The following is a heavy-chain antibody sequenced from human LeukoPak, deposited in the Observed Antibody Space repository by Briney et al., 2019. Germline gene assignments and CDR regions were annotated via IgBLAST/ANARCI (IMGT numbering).Heavy chain of an antibody. CDR3: ARDHTMVRGVIDY. D-gene: IGHD3-10*01. J-gene: IGHJ4*02. CDR1: GFTFSSYA. V-gene: IGHV3-23*01. CDR2: ISGSGGST. Sequence: GGSLRLSCAASGFTFSSYAMSWVRQAPGKGLEWVSAISGSGGSTYYADSVKGRFTISRDNSKNTLYLQMNSLRAEDTAVYYCARDHTMVRGVIDYWGQGTLVTVSS.